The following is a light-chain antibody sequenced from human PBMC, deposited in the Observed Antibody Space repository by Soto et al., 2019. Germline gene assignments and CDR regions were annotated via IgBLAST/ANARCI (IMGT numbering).Light chain of an antibody. J-gene: IGKJ3*01. CDR1: QDIRKY. CDR2: GAS. V-gene: IGKV1-33*01. Sequence: DIQMTQSPSSLSASVGDRVTITCQSSQDIRKYSSWYQQKPGRAPKLLIDGASHLETGVPSRFSGSGYCSDFKFTISSLQPEDVATSYCQHYDHRPPFTFGPGTTVAVK. CDR3: QHYDHRPPFT.